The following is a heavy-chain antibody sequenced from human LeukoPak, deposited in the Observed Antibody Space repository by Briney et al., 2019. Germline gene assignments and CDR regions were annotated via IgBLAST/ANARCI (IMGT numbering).Heavy chain of an antibody. CDR1: GYTFTSYG. Sequence: ASVKVSCKASGYTFTSYGISWVRQAPGQGLEWMGWISAYNGNTNYAQKLQGRVTMTTDTSTSTAYMELRSLRSDDTAVYYCATSGYDYVWGGGPIDYWGQGTLVTVSS. CDR2: ISAYNGNT. CDR3: ATSGYDYVWGGGPIDY. J-gene: IGHJ4*02. D-gene: IGHD3-16*01. V-gene: IGHV1-18*01.